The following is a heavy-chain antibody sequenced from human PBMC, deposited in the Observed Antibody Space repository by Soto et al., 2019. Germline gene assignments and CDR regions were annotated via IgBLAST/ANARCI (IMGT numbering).Heavy chain of an antibody. V-gene: IGHV3-23*01. CDR2: ISGSGVST. CDR3: AKDRHCSSSSCLSYWFDP. D-gene: IGHD2-2*01. CDR1: GFTFINYA. J-gene: IGHJ5*02. Sequence: GGSLSLSCAASGFTFINYAMSWVRQAPGKGLEWVSAISGSGVSTYYAVSVKGRFTISRDNSKYTLYLQLNSLRAEDTAVYYCAKDRHCSSSSCLSYWFDPWGQGTLVTVSS.